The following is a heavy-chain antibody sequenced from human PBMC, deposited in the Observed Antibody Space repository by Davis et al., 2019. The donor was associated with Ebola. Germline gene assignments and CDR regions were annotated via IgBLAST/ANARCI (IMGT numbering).Heavy chain of an antibody. CDR3: ARDGESGSYTYYFDY. V-gene: IGHV4-4*02. D-gene: IGHD1-26*01. J-gene: IGHJ4*02. CDR1: GGSISSSNW. CDR2: IYHSGST. Sequence: MPLETLSLTCAVSGGSISSSNWWSWVRQPPGKGLEWIGEIYHSGSTNYNPSLKSRVTISVDKSKNQFSLKLSSVTAADTAVYYCARDGESGSYTYYFDYWGQGTLVTVSS.